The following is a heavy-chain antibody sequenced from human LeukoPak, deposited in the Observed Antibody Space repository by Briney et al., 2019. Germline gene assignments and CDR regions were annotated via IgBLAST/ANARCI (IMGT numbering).Heavy chain of an antibody. D-gene: IGHD3-22*01. CDR3: ASPPPYYYDSSGYRDERDAFDI. J-gene: IGHJ3*02. CDR1: GGTFSSYA. Sequence: SVKVSCKASGGTFSSYAISWVRQAPGQGLEWMGGIIPIFGTANYAQKFQGRVTITTDESTSTAYMELSSLRSEDTAAYYCASPPPYYYDSSGYRDERDAFDIWGQGTMVTVSS. CDR2: IIPIFGTA. V-gene: IGHV1-69*05.